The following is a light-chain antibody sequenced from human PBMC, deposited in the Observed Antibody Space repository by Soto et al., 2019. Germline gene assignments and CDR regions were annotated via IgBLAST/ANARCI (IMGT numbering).Light chain of an antibody. CDR3: QQYGSSPWT. CDR2: GVS. J-gene: IGKJ1*01. CDR1: QDISSSY. V-gene: IGKV3-20*01. Sequence: IVLTQSPGTLSLSPGDRATLSCRASQDISSSYLAWYQQKPGQAPTLLIYGVSTRATGIPDRFSGSGSGTDFNLTISRLEPEDFAVYYCQQYGSSPWTFGQGTKVDI.